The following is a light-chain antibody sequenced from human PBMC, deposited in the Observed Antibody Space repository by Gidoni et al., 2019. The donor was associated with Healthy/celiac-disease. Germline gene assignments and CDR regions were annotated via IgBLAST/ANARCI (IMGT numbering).Light chain of an antibody. V-gene: IGKV1-39*01. CDR2: AAS. Sequence: DIQMTQSPSSLSASLGNRVTITCRASQSISSNLNWYQQNPGKAPKLLIYAASSLQSGVPSRLSGSGCGTDFTITISSLQPEDFATYYCQQSYSTPPYTFGEGTKVEIK. J-gene: IGKJ2*01. CDR3: QQSYSTPPYT. CDR1: QSISSN.